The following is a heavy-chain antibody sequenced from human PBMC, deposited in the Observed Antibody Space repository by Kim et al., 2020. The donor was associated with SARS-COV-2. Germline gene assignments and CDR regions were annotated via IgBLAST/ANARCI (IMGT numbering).Heavy chain of an antibody. J-gene: IGHJ4*02. V-gene: IGHV4-39*01. CDR3: ARHRIAASLTDYFDY. Sequence: PSLMGRVTISVDPSKNQFSLKLSSVPAADTAVYYCARHRIAASLTDYFDYWGQGTLVTVSS. D-gene: IGHD6-13*01.